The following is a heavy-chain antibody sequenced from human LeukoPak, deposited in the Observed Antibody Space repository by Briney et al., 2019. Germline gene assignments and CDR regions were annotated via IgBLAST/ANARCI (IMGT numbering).Heavy chain of an antibody. V-gene: IGHV3-48*04. CDR3: AGIAWFGDPYYYYGMDV. CDR1: GFTFSSYS. J-gene: IGHJ6*02. D-gene: IGHD3-10*01. Sequence: GEPLRLSCAASGFTFSSYSMNWVRQAPGKGLEWVSYISSSSSTIYYADSVKGRFTISRDNAKNSLYLQMNSLRAEDTAVYYCAGIAWFGDPYYYYGMDVWGQGTTVTVSS. CDR2: ISSSSSTI.